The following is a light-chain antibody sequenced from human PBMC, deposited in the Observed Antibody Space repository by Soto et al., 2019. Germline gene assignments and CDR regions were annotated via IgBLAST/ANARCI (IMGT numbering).Light chain of an antibody. CDR2: GAS. CDR1: QSVSNDY. Sequence: EIVLTQSPGTLSLSPGERATLACRASQSVSNDYLAWYQQKPGQAPRPLIYGASNRATGVPDRFSGSGSGTDFTLTISRLEPEDFAVYYCQQYGPSPRFTFGPGTRVDFK. CDR3: QQYGPSPRFT. J-gene: IGKJ3*01. V-gene: IGKV3-20*01.